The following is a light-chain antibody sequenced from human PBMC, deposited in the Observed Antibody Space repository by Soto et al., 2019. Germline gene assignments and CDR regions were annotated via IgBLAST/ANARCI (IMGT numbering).Light chain of an antibody. CDR3: QQYYDTPQT. Sequence: DIVMTQSPDSLAVSLGGRATSNCRSSQSLLYSANNKNYLAWYQQKPGQPPKLLIYWASIREFGVPDRFSGSGSGTDFTLTISSLQAEDVAVYSCQQYYDTPQTFGQGTTVEIK. CDR1: QSLLYSANNKNY. V-gene: IGKV4-1*01. CDR2: WAS. J-gene: IGKJ1*01.